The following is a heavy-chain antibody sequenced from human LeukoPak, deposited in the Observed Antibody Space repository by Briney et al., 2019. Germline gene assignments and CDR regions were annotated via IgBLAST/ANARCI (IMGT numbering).Heavy chain of an antibody. D-gene: IGHD3-3*01. CDR1: GFTFSSYA. CDR2: ISGSGGST. CDR3: AKDLLRFLELFNAFDI. J-gene: IGHJ3*02. V-gene: IGHV3-23*01. Sequence: GGSLRLSCAVSGFTFSSYAMSWVRQAPGKGLEWVSAISGSGGSTSYADSVRGRLTISRHNSKNTLYMQMNSLRAEDTAVYYCAKDLLRFLELFNAFDIWGQGTMVTVSS.